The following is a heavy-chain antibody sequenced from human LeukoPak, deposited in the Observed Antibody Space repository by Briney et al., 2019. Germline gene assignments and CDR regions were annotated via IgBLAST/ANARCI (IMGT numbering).Heavy chain of an antibody. Sequence: ASVKVSCKASGYTFTGYYMHWVRQAPGQGLEWMGRINPNSGGTNYAQKFQGRVTMTRDTSISTAYMELSRLRSDDTAVYYCARGLTIFVGYFDYWGQGTLVTVSS. D-gene: IGHD3-3*01. J-gene: IGHJ4*02. V-gene: IGHV1-2*06. CDR1: GYTFTGYY. CDR3: ARGLTIFVGYFDY. CDR2: INPNSGGT.